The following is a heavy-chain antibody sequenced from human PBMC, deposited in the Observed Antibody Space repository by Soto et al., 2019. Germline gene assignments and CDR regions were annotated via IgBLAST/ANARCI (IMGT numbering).Heavy chain of an antibody. CDR2: ISAYNGNT. V-gene: IGHV1-18*01. CDR3: ARVTVVVVAAIKFDY. Sequence: QVQLVQSGAEVKKPGASVKVSCKASGYTFTSYGITWVRQAPGQGLEWMGWISAYNGNTNYAQKLQGRVTMTTDTSTSTAYMELRSLRSDDTAVYYCARVTVVVVAAIKFDYWGQGTLVTVSS. J-gene: IGHJ4*02. CDR1: GYTFTSYG. D-gene: IGHD2-15*01.